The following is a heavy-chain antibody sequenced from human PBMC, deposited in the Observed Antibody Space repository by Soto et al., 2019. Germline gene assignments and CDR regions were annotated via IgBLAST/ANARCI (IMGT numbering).Heavy chain of an antibody. D-gene: IGHD3-10*01. J-gene: IGHJ4*02. CDR2: ISYDGSNK. V-gene: IGHV3-30*18. CDR1: GFTFSSYG. Sequence: QVQLVESGGGVVQPGRSLRLSCAASGFTFSSYGMHWVRQAPGKGLEWVAVISYDGSNKYYADSVKGRFTISRDNSKNTLYLQMTSLRAEDTAVYYCAKDYYYGSGSYSCFDYWGQGTLVTVSS. CDR3: AKDYYYGSGSYSCFDY.